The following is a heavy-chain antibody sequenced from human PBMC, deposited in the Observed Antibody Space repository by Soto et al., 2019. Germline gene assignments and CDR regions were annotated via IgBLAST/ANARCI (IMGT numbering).Heavy chain of an antibody. CDR3: AKEAPGGYYAY. D-gene: IGHD2-15*01. V-gene: IGHV3-30*18. J-gene: IGHJ4*02. CDR2: ISYDGSNK. CDR1: GFTFSSYG. Sequence: QVQLVESGGGVVQPGRSLRLSCAASGFTFSSYGMHWVRQAPGKGLEWVAVISYDGSNKYYADSVKGRFTISRDNSKNTLNLQMNTLRAEDTAVYYCAKEAPGGYYAYWGQGPLVTVSS.